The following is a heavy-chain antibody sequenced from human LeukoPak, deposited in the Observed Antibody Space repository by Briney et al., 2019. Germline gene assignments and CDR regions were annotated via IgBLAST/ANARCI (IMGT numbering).Heavy chain of an antibody. CDR1: GGSFSGYY. Sequence: PSETLSLTCAVYGGSFSGYYWSWIRQPPGKGLEWIGEINHSGSTNYDPSLKSRVTISVDTSKNQFSLKLSPVTAADTAVYYCARRKYCSGGSCFAFDYWGQGTLVTVSS. CDR2: INHSGST. D-gene: IGHD2-15*01. CDR3: ARRKYCSGGSCFAFDY. J-gene: IGHJ4*02. V-gene: IGHV4-34*01.